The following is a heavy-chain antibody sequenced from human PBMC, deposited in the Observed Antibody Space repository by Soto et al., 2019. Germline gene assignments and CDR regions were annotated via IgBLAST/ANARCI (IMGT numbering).Heavy chain of an antibody. J-gene: IGHJ4*02. CDR3: AKPGLTVPGTRYFDR. CDR2: IGSDGTAI. Sequence: EVQLLESGGWLVQHGGSLRLSCAASGFTFSSCAMSWVRQAPGKGLEWVSAIGSDGTAIQYADSVKGRFTISKDNSKDTLYLQMNSLRAEDTAVYYCAKPGLTVPGTRYFDRWGQGTLVTVSS. D-gene: IGHD6-19*01. V-gene: IGHV3-23*05. CDR1: GFTFSSCA.